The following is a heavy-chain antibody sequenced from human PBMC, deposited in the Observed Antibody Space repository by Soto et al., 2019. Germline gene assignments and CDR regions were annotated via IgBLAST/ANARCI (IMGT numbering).Heavy chain of an antibody. CDR3: ARVLFLY. CDR2: ISYDGSNK. Sequence: QVQLVESGGGVVQPGRSLRLSCAASGFTFSSYAMHWVRQAPGKWLEWVAVISYDGSNKYYADSVKGRFTISRDNSKNTLYLQMNSLRADDTAVYYCARVLFLYWGQGTLVTVSS. V-gene: IGHV3-30-3*01. J-gene: IGHJ4*02. CDR1: GFTFSSYA.